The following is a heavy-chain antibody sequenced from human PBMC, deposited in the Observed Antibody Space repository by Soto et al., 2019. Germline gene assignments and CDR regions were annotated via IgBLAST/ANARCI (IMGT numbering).Heavy chain of an antibody. CDR2: IYSGGST. J-gene: IGHJ4*02. V-gene: IGHV3-66*01. CDR1: GFTVSSNY. CDR3: ARDHYDFWSGYWSFDY. D-gene: IGHD3-3*01. Sequence: EVQLVESGGGLFQPGGSLRLSCAASGFTVSSNYMSWVGQAPGKGLEWVSVIYSGGSTYYADSVKGRFTISRDNSKNTLYLQMNSLRAEDTAVYYCARDHYDFWSGYWSFDYWGQGTLVTVSS.